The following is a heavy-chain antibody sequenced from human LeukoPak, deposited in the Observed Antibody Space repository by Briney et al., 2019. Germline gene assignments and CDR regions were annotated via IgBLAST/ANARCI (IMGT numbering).Heavy chain of an antibody. J-gene: IGHJ5*02. CDR2: IYYSGST. V-gene: IGHV4-39*01. CDR1: GGSISSSSYY. CDR3: ARQIVVVPAAPNWFDP. D-gene: IGHD2-2*01. Sequence: SETLSLTCTVSGGSISSSSYYWGWIRQPPGTGLEWIGSIYYSGSTYYNPSLKSRVTISVDTSKNQFSLKLSSVTAADTAVYYCARQIVVVPAAPNWFDPWGQGTLVTVSS.